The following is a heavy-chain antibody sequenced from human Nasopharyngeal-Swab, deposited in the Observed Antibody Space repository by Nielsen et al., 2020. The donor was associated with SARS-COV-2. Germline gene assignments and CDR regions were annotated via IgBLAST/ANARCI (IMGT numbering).Heavy chain of an antibody. CDR1: GFSLSNYW. D-gene: IGHD1-26*01. CDR2: IRRDGGAR. J-gene: IGHJ4*02. V-gene: IGHV3-7*01. CDR3: VRDTGAWDFDY. Sequence: GESLKISCVGSGFSLSNYWMGWVRQAPGKGLEWVANIRRDGGARFYVDSVKGRFTISRDNAKNSLYLQMYSLRAEDTAVYYCVRDTGAWDFDYWGQGTLITVSS.